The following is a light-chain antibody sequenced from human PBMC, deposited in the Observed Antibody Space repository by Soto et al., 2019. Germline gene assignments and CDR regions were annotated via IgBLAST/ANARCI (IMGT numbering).Light chain of an antibody. CDR2: GTS. CDR3: QQYDNWLWT. J-gene: IGKJ1*01. CDR1: QNIASN. V-gene: IGKV3-15*01. Sequence: EIVMTQSPATLSVSPGEGATLSCRASQNIASNLAWYQQKPGQAPRLLIYGTSTRATGIPARFSGSGSGTEFTLTINSLQSEDFAVYYCQQYDNWLWTFGQGTKVEIK.